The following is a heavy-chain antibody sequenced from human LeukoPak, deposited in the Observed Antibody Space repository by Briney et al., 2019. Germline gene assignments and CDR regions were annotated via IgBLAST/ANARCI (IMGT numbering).Heavy chain of an antibody. CDR1: GYTFTAYH. J-gene: IGHJ4*02. V-gene: IGHV1-2*02. D-gene: IGHD2-15*01. CDR2: IKPDSSAT. Sequence: ASVKVSCKASGYTFTAYHIHWLRQAPGQGLEWMGWIKPDSSATKYTQKFQGRVTLTRGTSISTAYLELSRLRSDGTAIYYCARACRSCGDGACSCFDYWGQGTLVTVSS. CDR3: ARACRSCGDGACSCFDY.